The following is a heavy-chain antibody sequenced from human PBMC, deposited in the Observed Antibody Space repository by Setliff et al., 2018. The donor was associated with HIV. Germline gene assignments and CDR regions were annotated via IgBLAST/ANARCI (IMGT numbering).Heavy chain of an antibody. V-gene: IGHV1-69*13. D-gene: IGHD3-10*01. Sequence: SVKVSCKPSGGTFNNFAISWVRQAPGQGLEWMGGIIPMFGRVNYAQKLQGRVTITADESTNTAYMELSSLRAEDTAVHFCARGVAINYYGSGTYLGHWGQGTLVTVSS. CDR2: IIPMFGRV. CDR1: GGTFNNFA. CDR3: ARGVAINYYGSGTYLGH. J-gene: IGHJ4*02.